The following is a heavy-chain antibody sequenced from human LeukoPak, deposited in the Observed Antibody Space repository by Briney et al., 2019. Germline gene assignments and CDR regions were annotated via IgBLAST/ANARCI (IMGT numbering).Heavy chain of an antibody. D-gene: IGHD2-2*01. CDR1: GGSISSSSYY. V-gene: IGHV4-39*07. Sequence: PSETLSLTCTVSGGSISSSSYYWGWIRQPPGKGLEWIGSIYYSGSTYYNPSLKSRVTISVDTSKNQFSLKLSSVTAADTAVYYCARAVVVPAADSVVVDYWGQGTLVTVPS. J-gene: IGHJ4*02. CDR3: ARAVVVPAADSVVVDY. CDR2: IYYSGST.